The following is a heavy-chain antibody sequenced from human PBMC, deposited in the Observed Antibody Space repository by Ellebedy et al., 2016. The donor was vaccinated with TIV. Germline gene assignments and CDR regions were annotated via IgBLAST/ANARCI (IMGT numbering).Heavy chain of an antibody. Sequence: GESLKISCAASGLAFTNAWMNWVRQAPGKGLEWVGRIKSKTDGGTTDYAAPVKGRFTISRDDSKNTLYLQMNSLKTEDTAVYYCARGNGGNPRGVDYWGQGTLVTVSS. CDR1: GLAFTNAW. CDR3: ARGNGGNPRGVDY. CDR2: IKSKTDGGTT. J-gene: IGHJ4*02. V-gene: IGHV3-15*07. D-gene: IGHD4-23*01.